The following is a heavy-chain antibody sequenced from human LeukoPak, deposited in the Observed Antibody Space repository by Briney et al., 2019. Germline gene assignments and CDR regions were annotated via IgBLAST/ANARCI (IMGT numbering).Heavy chain of an antibody. CDR1: GGSFTGYY. J-gene: IGHJ3*02. CDR3: ACHAVRYSAYDREEDAFDI. D-gene: IGHD5-12*01. Sequence: SKTLSLTCAVYGGSFTGYYWRWIRQPPGKGLEWIGEINHSGSTKYNPSLKSRVTISVDTSTKQFFLRLTSVTAADTAVYYCACHAVRYSAYDREEDAFDIWGQGTMVTVSS. V-gene: IGHV4-34*01. CDR2: INHSGST.